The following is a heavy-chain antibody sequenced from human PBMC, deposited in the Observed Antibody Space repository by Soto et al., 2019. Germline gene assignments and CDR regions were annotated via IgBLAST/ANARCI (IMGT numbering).Heavy chain of an antibody. CDR1: GGTFSSYA. Sequence: ASVKVSCKASGGTFSSYAISWVRQAPGQGPEWMGGIIPIFGTANYAQKFQGRVTITADESTSTAYMELSSLRSEDTAVYYCARFEVYSYGKSYYFDYWGQGTLVTVSS. J-gene: IGHJ4*02. CDR3: ARFEVYSYGKSYYFDY. V-gene: IGHV1-69*13. D-gene: IGHD5-18*01. CDR2: IIPIFGTA.